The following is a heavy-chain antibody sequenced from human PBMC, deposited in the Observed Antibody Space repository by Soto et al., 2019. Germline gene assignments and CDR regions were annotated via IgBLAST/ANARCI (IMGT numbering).Heavy chain of an antibody. V-gene: IGHV4-4*07. J-gene: IGHJ5*02. Sequence: SETLSLTCTVSGGSISSYYCIWSRQPAGKGLEWIGRIYTSGSTNYNPSLKSRVTMSVDTSKNQFSLKLSSVTAADTAVYYCARDAYSNWFDPWGQGTLVTVSS. CDR3: ARDAYSNWFDP. D-gene: IGHD2-21*01. CDR2: IYTSGST. CDR1: GGSISSYY.